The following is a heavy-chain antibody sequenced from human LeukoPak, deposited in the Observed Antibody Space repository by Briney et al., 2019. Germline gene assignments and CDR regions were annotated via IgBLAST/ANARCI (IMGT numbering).Heavy chain of an antibody. CDR1: GGSFSDYQ. V-gene: IGHV4-4*09. J-gene: IGHJ4*02. CDR2: VYTSGST. D-gene: IGHD7-27*01. Sequence: SETLSLTCAVYGGSFSDYQWTWIRQPPGKGLEWIGYVYTSGSTNYNPSLKSRVTISVDTSKNQFSLKLSSVTAADTAVYYCARFKLGIDYWGQGTLVTVSS. CDR3: ARFKLGIDY.